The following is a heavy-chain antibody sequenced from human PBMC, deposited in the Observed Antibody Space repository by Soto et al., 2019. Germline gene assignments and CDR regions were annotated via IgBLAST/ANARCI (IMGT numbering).Heavy chain of an antibody. D-gene: IGHD2-21*02. J-gene: IGHJ5*02. CDR2: IYYSGST. CDR1: GGSISSSSYF. V-gene: IGHV4-39*01. Sequence: PSETLSLTCSVSGGSISSSSYFWGWIRQPPGKGLEWIGSIYYSGSTYYNPSLKSRVTVSVDTSKNQFSLKLSSVIAADTAVYYCARHPSDFWFDPWGQGTLVTVS. CDR3: ARHPSDFWFDP.